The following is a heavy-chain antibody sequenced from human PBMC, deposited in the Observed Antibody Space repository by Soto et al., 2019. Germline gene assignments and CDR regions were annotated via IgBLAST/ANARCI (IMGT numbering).Heavy chain of an antibody. V-gene: IGHV3-23*01. Sequence: WWSLRLSCSASVFTCSSYAMSWFRQAPGKGLEWVSFISGSGGSTNYADFVQGRFTISRDNSKNTLYLHMNSLRAEDTAVYYCAKISCSGTSCYYYYGLDVWGQGTTVTVSS. CDR2: ISGSGGST. D-gene: IGHD2-15*01. J-gene: IGHJ6*02. CDR1: VFTCSSYA. CDR3: AKISCSGTSCYYYYGLDV.